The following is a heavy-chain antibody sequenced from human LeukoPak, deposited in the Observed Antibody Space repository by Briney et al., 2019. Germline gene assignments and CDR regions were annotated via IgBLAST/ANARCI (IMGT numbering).Heavy chain of an antibody. D-gene: IGHD7-27*01. V-gene: IGHV4-59*12. Sequence: XYIYYSGSTTYHPPLKSRVTISVDTSKKQFSLKLTSVTAAATAVFFCARGLRPLLGRTAFDIWGQATMVTVSS. J-gene: IGHJ3*02. CDR2: IYYSGST. CDR3: ARGLRPLLGRTAFDI.